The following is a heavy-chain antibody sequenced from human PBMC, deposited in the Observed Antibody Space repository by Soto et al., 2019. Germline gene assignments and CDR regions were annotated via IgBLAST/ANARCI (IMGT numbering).Heavy chain of an antibody. V-gene: IGHV3-23*01. CDR1: GFTFSSYA. CDR2: ISGSGGST. CDR3: AKTIGYCSSTSCYGDYYYYYGMDV. J-gene: IGHJ6*02. D-gene: IGHD2-2*01. Sequence: EVQLLESGGGLVQPGGSLRLSCAASGFTFSSYAMSWVRQAPGKGLEWVSAISGSGGSTYYADSVKGRFTISRDNSRSNRXXPXNXQGAEDTAVYYCAKTIGYCSSTSCYGDYYYYYGMDVWGQGTTVTVSS.